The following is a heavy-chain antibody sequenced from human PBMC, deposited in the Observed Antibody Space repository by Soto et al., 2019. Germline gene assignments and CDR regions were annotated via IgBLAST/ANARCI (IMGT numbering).Heavy chain of an antibody. CDR2: IYYSGST. J-gene: IGHJ1*01. Sequence: LSLTCTVSGGSISSGDYYWSWIRQPPGKGLEWIGYIYYSGSTYYNPSLKSRVTISVGTSKNQFSLKLSSVTAADTAVYYCAREPGDFWSGYYTGYFHHWGQGTLVTVSS. V-gene: IGHV4-30-4*01. CDR3: AREPGDFWSGYYTGYFHH. D-gene: IGHD3-3*01. CDR1: GGSISSGDYY.